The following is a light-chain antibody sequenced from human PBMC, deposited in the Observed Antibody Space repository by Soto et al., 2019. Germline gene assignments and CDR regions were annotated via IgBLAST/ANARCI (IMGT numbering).Light chain of an antibody. Sequence: QSALTQPASVSGSLGQSITISCTGTSSDVGAYNYGSWYQQHPDKAPKLLIFEVTNRPSGVSGRFSGSKSGITASLSISGLQPEDEAYYYCTSYSSSRPVLFGGGTKLTVL. V-gene: IGLV2-14*01. CDR2: EVT. CDR1: SSDVGAYNY. J-gene: IGLJ2*01. CDR3: TSYSSSRPVL.